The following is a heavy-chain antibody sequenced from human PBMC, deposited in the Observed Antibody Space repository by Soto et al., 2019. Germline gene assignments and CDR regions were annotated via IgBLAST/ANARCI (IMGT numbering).Heavy chain of an antibody. CDR3: ARDQSSKWGSIPYWYFDP. D-gene: IGHD7-27*01. V-gene: IGHV1-18*01. CDR2: ISASNGNT. Sequence: QVQLVQSGAEVKNSGASVKVSCKASGYTFTSYGFSWVRQAPGQGLEWMGWISASNGNTNYAQKFQGRVTMTRDTSTSTVYMELSSLRSEDTAVYYCARDQSSKWGSIPYWYFDPWGRGTLVTVYS. CDR1: GYTFTSYG. J-gene: IGHJ2*01.